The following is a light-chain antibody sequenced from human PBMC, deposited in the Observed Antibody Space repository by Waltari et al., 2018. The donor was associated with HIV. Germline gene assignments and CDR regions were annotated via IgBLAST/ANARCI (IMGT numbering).Light chain of an antibody. J-gene: IGKJ1*01. CDR1: QSVSSY. CDR2: DAF. V-gene: IGKV3-11*01. Sequence: EIVLTQSPATLSLSPGERATLSCRASQSVSSYLAWYQLKPGQTPRLLIYDAFNRATGIPARFSGSGSWTHFTLTISSLEPEDFAVYYCQQRFNWPGTFGQGTKVEIK. CDR3: QQRFNWPGT.